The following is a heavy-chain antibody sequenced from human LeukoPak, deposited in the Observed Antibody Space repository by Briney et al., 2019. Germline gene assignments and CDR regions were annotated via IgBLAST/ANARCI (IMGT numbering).Heavy chain of an antibody. J-gene: IGHJ4*02. Sequence: GGSLRLSCAASEFTFDDYGMSWVRQAPGKGLEWVSGINWNGGSTGYADSVKGRFAISRDNAKNSLYLQMNSLRAEDTALYYCARSVAASRDYWGQGTLVTVSS. CDR3: ARSVAASRDY. D-gene: IGHD2-15*01. CDR2: INWNGGST. CDR1: EFTFDDYG. V-gene: IGHV3-20*04.